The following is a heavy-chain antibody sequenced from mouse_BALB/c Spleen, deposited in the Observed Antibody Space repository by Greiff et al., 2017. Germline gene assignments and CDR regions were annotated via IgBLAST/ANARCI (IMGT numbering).Heavy chain of an antibody. CDR2: IWGDGSK. J-gene: IGHJ2*01. CDR3: ASEGLPLDF. D-gene: IGHD2-2*01. Sequence: VKLVESGPGLAAPSQSLSITCTVSGFSLTGYGVNWVRQPPGKGLEWLGMIWGDGSKDNNSALKSGLSISKDNYKSHVFLTMNSMQTDDTARYYCASEGLPLDFWGPGTTLTVSS. V-gene: IGHV2-6-7*01. CDR1: GFSLTGYG.